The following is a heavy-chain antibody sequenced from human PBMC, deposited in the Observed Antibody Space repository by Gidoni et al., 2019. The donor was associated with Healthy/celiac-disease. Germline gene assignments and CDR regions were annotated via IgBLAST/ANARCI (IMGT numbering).Heavy chain of an antibody. CDR3: ARDSSGWGNWFDP. CDR2: ISSSSSYI. Sequence: EGQLVESGGGLVKPGGSLRLSCAASGFTFSSYSMYWVRQAPGNGLECVSSISSSSSYIYYADSVKGRFTISRDNAKNSLYLQMNSLRAEDTAVYYCARDSSGWGNWFDPWGQGTLVTVSS. V-gene: IGHV3-21*01. D-gene: IGHD6-19*01. J-gene: IGHJ5*02. CDR1: GFTFSSYS.